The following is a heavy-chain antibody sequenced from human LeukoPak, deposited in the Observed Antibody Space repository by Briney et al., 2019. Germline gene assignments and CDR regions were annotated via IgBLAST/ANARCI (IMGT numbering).Heavy chain of an antibody. Sequence: GGSLRLSCAASGFTLNNYSMNWVRQAPGKGLEWVSYISTSSSTRYYADSVKGRFTISGDNAMNSLYLQMNSLRAEDTAVYYCARTRDPPTYYYFYMDVWGKGTTVTVSS. CDR1: GFTLNNYS. D-gene: IGHD1-1*01. CDR2: ISTSSSTR. J-gene: IGHJ6*03. V-gene: IGHV3-48*04. CDR3: ARTRDPPTYYYFYMDV.